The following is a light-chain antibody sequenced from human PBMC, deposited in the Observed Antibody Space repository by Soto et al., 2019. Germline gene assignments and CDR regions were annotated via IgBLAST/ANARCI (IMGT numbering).Light chain of an antibody. Sequence: DIHLTQSPSSLSASVGDRVTITCRSSQSVGVYMHWYQQKPGKATNLLIFAASSLQSGVPSRFSGVGSGTHFILTISSLQPEDFATYYCQQSYDNPYTFGQGTTLDIK. CDR3: QQSYDNPYT. CDR1: QSVGVY. J-gene: IGKJ2*01. V-gene: IGKV1-39*01. CDR2: AAS.